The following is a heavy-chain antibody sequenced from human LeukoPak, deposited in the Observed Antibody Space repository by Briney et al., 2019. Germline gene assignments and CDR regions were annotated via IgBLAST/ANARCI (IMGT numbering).Heavy chain of an antibody. CDR3: ARSFSSSVGATTHFDY. CDR1: GFTFSDYY. J-gene: IGHJ4*02. D-gene: IGHD1-26*01. Sequence: TGGSLRLSCAASGFTFSDYYMSWIRQAPGKGLEWIGEIYHSGSTNYNPSLKSRVTISVDKSKNQFSLKLSSVTAADTAVYYCARSFSSSVGATTHFDYWGQGTLVTVSS. V-gene: IGHV4-34*01. CDR2: IYHSGST.